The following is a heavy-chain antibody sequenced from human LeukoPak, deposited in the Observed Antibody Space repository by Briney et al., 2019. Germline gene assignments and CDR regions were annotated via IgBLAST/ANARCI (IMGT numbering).Heavy chain of an antibody. CDR1: GGSISSYQ. D-gene: IGHD4-23*01. V-gene: IGHV4-59*01. CDR2: IYDSGSA. CDR3: ARVGVDYSGNVLKYFFDY. J-gene: IGHJ4*02. Sequence: AETLSLTCTVSGGSISSYQWSWIRQPPGKGLEWIGNIYDSGSANYNPSLKSRVVISVDTSKNQFSLNLTPVTAADTAVYYCARVGVDYSGNVLKYFFDYWGQGTLVTVSS.